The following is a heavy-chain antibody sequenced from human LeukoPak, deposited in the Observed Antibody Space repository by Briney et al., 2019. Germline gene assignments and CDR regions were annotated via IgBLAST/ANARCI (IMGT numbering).Heavy chain of an antibody. CDR1: GFTFSDYY. D-gene: IGHD1-26*01. CDR2: ISGSGGST. CDR3: AKDLHGNGIVGAIDY. Sequence: GGSLRLSCAASGFTFSDYYMSWVRQAPGKGLEWVSAISGSGGSTYYADSVKGRFTISRDNSKNTLYLQMNSLRAEDTAVYYCAKDLHGNGIVGAIDYWGQGTLVTVSS. J-gene: IGHJ4*02. V-gene: IGHV3-23*01.